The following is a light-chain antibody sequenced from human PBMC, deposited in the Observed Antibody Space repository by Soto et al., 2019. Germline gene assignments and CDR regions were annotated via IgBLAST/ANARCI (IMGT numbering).Light chain of an antibody. V-gene: IGLV4-69*01. J-gene: IGLJ2*01. Sequence: QLVLTQSPSASASLGASVKLTCTLSSGHSSYAIAWHLQQPERGPRYLMKLNSDGSHSKGDGIPDRFSGSSSGAERYLTISGLQSEDEADYYCQTWGTGIHVFGGGTKLTVL. CDR1: SGHSSYA. CDR3: QTWGTGIHV. CDR2: LNSDGSH.